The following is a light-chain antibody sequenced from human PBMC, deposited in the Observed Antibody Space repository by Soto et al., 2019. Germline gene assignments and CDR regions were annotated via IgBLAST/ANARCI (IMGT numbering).Light chain of an antibody. V-gene: IGKV3-20*01. CDR3: QQYGTFPT. Sequence: EIVLTQSPGTLSLSPVERATLSCRVSQSVTSNYIAWYQQKPGQAPRLLIYRASSGATGIPDRFSGSGSGTDFTLTISGLEPEDFAVYYCQQYGTFPTFGQGTRLEIK. J-gene: IGKJ5*01. CDR2: RAS. CDR1: QSVTSNY.